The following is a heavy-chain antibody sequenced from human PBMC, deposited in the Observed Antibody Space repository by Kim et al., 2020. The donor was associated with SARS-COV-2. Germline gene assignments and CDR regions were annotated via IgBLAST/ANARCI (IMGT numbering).Heavy chain of an antibody. D-gene: IGHD3-10*01. CDR1: GYTFTSHA. V-gene: IGHV7-4-1*02. J-gene: IGHJ3*02. CDR3: ARNSPMVRGVIATDAFDI. Sequence: ASVKVSCKASGYTFTSHAMNCVRQAPRQGLEWMGWINTNTGNPTYAQGFTGRFVFSLDTSVSTAYLQISSLKAEDTAVYYCARNSPMVRGVIATDAFDIWGQGTMVTVSS. CDR2: INTNTGNP.